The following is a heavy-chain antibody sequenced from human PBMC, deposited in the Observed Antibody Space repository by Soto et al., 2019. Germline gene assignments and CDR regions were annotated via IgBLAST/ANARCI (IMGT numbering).Heavy chain of an antibody. CDR1: GYTFTSYG. D-gene: IGHD1-1*01. Sequence: QVQLVQSGAEVKKPGASVKVSCKASGYTFTSYGISWVRQAPGQGLEWMGWISAYNGNTNYAQKLQGRVTMTTDTSPGTAYMELRSLRSDDTAVYYCARVGFWYNWNVTPLRWFDPWGQGTLVTVSS. V-gene: IGHV1-18*01. J-gene: IGHJ5*02. CDR3: ARVGFWYNWNVTPLRWFDP. CDR2: ISAYNGNT.